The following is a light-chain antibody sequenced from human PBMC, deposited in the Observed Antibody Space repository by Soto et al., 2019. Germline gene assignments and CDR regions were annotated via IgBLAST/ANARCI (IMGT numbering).Light chain of an antibody. Sequence: QSALTQPASVSGSPGQSITISCTGTSSDVGNYNLVSWYQQYPGKAPKLMIYEGGKRPSGVSNRFSGSKSGTSASLAITGLQAEDEADYYCQSYDSSLSGSEVFGTGTKLTVL. CDR1: SSDVGNYNL. CDR3: QSYDSSLSGSEV. V-gene: IGLV2-14*02. J-gene: IGLJ1*01. CDR2: EGG.